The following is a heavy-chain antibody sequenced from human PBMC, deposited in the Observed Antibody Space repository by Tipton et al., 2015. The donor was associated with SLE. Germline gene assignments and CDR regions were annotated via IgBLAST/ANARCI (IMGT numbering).Heavy chain of an antibody. CDR2: INHSGST. CDR1: GGPFSGYY. V-gene: IGHV4-34*01. D-gene: IGHD3-10*01. Sequence: TLSLTCAVYGGPFSGYYWSWIRQPPGKGLEWIGEINHSGSTNYNPSLKSRVTISVDTSKNQFSLKLNSVTAADTAVYYCARDLGFGESMDVWGKGTTVTVSS. CDR3: ARDLGFGESMDV. J-gene: IGHJ6*04.